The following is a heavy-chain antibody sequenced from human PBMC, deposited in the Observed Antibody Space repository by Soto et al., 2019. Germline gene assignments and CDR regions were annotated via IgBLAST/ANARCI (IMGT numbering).Heavy chain of an antibody. V-gene: IGHV3-30-3*01. D-gene: IGHD2-15*01. CDR1: GFTFSSYA. J-gene: IGHJ4*02. Sequence: QVQLVESGGGVVQPGRSLRLSCAASGFTFSSYAMHWVRQAPGKGLEWVAVISYDGSNKYYADSVKGRFTISRDNSKNTLYLQMNSLRAEDTAVYYCARGLVGDIVVVVAATFGYWGQGTLVTVSS. CDR2: ISYDGSNK. CDR3: ARGLVGDIVVVVAATFGY.